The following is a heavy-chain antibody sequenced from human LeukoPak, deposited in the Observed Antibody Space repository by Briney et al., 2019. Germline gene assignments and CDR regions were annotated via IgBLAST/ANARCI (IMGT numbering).Heavy chain of an antibody. J-gene: IGHJ4*02. V-gene: IGHV3-21*04. CDR1: GFTFSSYS. Sequence: GGSLRLSCAASGFTFSSYSMNWVRQAPGKGLEWVSSISSSSSYIYYTDSVKGRFTISRDNSKNTLSLQMNSLRAEDTAVCYCAKDVLIVSQGAYFDYWGQGTLVTVSS. CDR3: AKDVLIVSQGAYFDY. CDR2: ISSSSSYI. D-gene: IGHD2-15*01.